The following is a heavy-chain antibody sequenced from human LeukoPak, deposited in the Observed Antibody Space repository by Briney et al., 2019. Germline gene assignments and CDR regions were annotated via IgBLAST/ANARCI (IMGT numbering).Heavy chain of an antibody. J-gene: IGHJ4*02. D-gene: IGHD3-3*01. CDR1: GGSFSGYY. CDR2: INHSGST. Sequence: PETLSLTCAVYGGSFSGYYWSWIRQPPGKGLEWIGEINHSGSTNYNPSLKSRVTMSVDTSKNQFSLKLSSVTAADTAVYYCARGRGVIRARPNRDFDYWGQGTLVTVSS. V-gene: IGHV4-34*01. CDR3: ARGRGVIRARPNRDFDY.